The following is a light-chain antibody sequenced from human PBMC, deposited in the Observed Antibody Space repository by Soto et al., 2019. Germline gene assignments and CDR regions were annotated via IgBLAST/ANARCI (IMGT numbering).Light chain of an antibody. Sequence: QSVLTQPASVSGSPGQSITISCTGASSDVGDYNYVSWYQEHPGQVPKLIIFEVTTRPSGVSDRFSGSRSGNTASLTISGLQAEDEADHYCLSHTGSRTLFGGGTKLTVL. CDR1: SSDVGDYNY. CDR3: LSHTGSRTL. V-gene: IGLV2-14*01. J-gene: IGLJ3*02. CDR2: EVT.